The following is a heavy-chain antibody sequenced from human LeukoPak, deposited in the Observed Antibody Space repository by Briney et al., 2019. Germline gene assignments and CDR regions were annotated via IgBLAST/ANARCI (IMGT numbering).Heavy chain of an antibody. CDR2: IIPIFGTA. CDR3: ASPPRGYSGSHFDY. Sequence: SVKVSCKASGGTFSSYAISWVRQAPGQGLEWMGGIIPIFGTANYAQKFQGRVTITADESTGTAYMELSSLRSEDTAVYYCASPPRGYSGSHFDYWGQGTLVTVSS. V-gene: IGHV1-69*13. J-gene: IGHJ4*02. D-gene: IGHD1-26*01. CDR1: GGTFSSYA.